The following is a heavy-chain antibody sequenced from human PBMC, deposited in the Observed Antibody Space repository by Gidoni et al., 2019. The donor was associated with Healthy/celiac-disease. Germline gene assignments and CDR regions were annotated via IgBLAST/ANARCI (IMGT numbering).Heavy chain of an antibody. CDR2: IYYSGST. CDR3: AGGFNGDYLGRIAGFYYYYGMDV. J-gene: IGHJ6*02. V-gene: IGHV4-59*01. CDR1: GGSISSYY. D-gene: IGHD4-17*01. Sequence: QVQLQESGPGLVQPSETLSLTCTVSGGSISSYYWSWIRQPPGKGLEWIGYIYYSGSTNYNPSLKSRVTISVDTSKNQFSLKLSSVTAADTAVYYCAGGFNGDYLGRIAGFYYYYGMDVWGQGTTVTVSS.